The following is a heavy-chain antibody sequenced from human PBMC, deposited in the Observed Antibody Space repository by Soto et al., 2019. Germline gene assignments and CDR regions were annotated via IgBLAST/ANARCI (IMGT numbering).Heavy chain of an antibody. CDR2: TFYNGRT. V-gene: IGHV4-39*07. CDR1: GGSISGSTYY. CDR3: ARDLEYYFDY. Sequence: SETLSLTCTVSGGSISGSTYYWGWIRQPPGKGLEYVGSTFYNGRTYYNPSLKSRVTISVDTSKNQFSLKLSSVTAADTAVYYCARDLEYYFDYWGQGTLVTVSS. J-gene: IGHJ4*02.